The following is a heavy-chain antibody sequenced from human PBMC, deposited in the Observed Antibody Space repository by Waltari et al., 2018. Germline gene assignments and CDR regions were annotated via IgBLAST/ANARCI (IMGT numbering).Heavy chain of an antibody. CDR2: INPNSGGT. D-gene: IGHD6-13*01. Sequence: QVQLVQSGAEVKKPGASVKVSCKASGYTFTGYYMHGVRQAPGQGLEWMGRINPNSGGTNYAQKFQGRVTMTRDTSISTAYMELSRLRSDDTAVYYCARVAGTGGRNWFDPWGQGTLVTVSS. V-gene: IGHV1-2*06. CDR1: GYTFTGYY. CDR3: ARVAGTGGRNWFDP. J-gene: IGHJ5*02.